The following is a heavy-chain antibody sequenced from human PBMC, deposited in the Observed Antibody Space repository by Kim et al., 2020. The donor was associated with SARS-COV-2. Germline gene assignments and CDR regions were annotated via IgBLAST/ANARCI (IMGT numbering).Heavy chain of an antibody. J-gene: IGHJ4*02. Sequence: GGSLRLSCAASGFTFSSYAMSWVRQAPGKGLEWVSAISGGGGSKYYADSVKGRFTISRDNSKNTLYLQMNSLRAEDTAVYYCAKDSPLDPGAAAMAVILDSWGERTLVTASS. CDR2: ISGGGGSK. CDR3: AKDSPLDPGAAAMAVILDS. D-gene: IGHD2-2*01. V-gene: IGHV3-23*01. CDR1: GFTFSSYA.